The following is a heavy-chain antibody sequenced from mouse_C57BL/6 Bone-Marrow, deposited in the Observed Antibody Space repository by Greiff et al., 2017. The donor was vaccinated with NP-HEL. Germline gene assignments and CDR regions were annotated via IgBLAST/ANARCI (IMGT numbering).Heavy chain of an antibody. Sequence: VQLQQSGAELVRPGASVKLSCTASGFNIKDDYMHWVKQRPEQGLEWIGWIDPENGDTEYASKFQGKATITADTSSNTAYLQLSSLTSEDTAVYYCTTGRYGNYFDYWGQGTTLTVSS. D-gene: IGHD2-1*01. CDR3: TTGRYGNYFDY. J-gene: IGHJ2*01. CDR1: GFNIKDDY. V-gene: IGHV14-4*01. CDR2: IDPENGDT.